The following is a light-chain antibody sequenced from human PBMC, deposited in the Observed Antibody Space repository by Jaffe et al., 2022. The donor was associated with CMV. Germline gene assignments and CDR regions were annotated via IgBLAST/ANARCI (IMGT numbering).Light chain of an antibody. CDR1: QSVNSNY. CDR3: QQYGSSPGT. V-gene: IGKV3-20*01. Sequence: EIVLTQSPGTLSLSPGERATLSCRASQSVNSNYLAWYQQKPGRAPRLLIYGASSRATAIPDRFSGGGSGTDFTLSISRLEPEDSAVYYCQQYGSSPGTFGQGTKLEIK. CDR2: GAS. J-gene: IGKJ2*01.